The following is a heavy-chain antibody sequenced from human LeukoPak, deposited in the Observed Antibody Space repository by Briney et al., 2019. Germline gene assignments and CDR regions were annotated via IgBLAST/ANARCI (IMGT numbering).Heavy chain of an antibody. J-gene: IGHJ6*02. CDR1: GFTFSSHE. Sequence: GGSLRLSCAASGFTFSSHEMNWVRQAPGRGLEWVSFISSSGSSIYYAGSVKGRFTISRDNAKNSLFLQMNSLTAEDTAVYYCARSLDVWGQGTTVTVSS. CDR3: ARSLDV. V-gene: IGHV3-48*03. CDR2: ISSSGSSI.